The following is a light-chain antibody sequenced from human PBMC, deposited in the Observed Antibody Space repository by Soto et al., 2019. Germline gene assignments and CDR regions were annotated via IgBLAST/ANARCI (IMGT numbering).Light chain of an antibody. CDR3: QQYSSYPWT. CDR2: KAT. Sequence: DIPMTQSPSTLSSSVGDRVTITCRASQSINIWLAWYQQKPGKAPNLLIYKATSLETGVPSRFRGSGSGTQFTLTISSLQPDDFATYYCQQYSSYPWTFGQGTNVELK. J-gene: IGKJ1*01. CDR1: QSINIW. V-gene: IGKV1-5*03.